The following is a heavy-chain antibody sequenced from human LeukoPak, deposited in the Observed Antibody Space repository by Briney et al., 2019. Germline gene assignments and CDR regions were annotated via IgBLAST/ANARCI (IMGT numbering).Heavy chain of an antibody. J-gene: IGHJ3*01. D-gene: IGHD3-22*01. CDR2: IYSGGDT. Sequence: GGSLRLSCAVSGSTVERNYMSWARQAPGKGLGWVSVIYSGGDTYYADSVKGRFTISRDNSKNTVYLQMNNLRPEDTAVYYCARLDDSNSRRPENDASDVWGQGTTVTVSS. V-gene: IGHV3-66*02. CDR3: ARLDDSNSRRPENDASDV. CDR1: GSTVERNY.